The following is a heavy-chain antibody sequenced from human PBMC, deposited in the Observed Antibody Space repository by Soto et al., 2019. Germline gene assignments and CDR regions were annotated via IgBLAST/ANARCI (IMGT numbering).Heavy chain of an antibody. CDR1: GGSISSGGYY. V-gene: IGHV4-31*02. J-gene: IGHJ5*02. Sequence: TLSLTCTVSGGSISSGGYYWSWIRQHPGKGLEWIGCIYYSGSTYYNPPLKSRVTISVDASKNQFYLKLSSVTAADTAVYYCARDLHNSSSWYWFDPWGQGTLVTVS. D-gene: IGHD6-13*01. CDR2: IYYSGST. CDR3: ARDLHNSSSWYWFDP.